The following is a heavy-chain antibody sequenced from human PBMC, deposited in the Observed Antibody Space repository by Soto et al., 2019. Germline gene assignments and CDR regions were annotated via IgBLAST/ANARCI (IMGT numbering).Heavy chain of an antibody. V-gene: IGHV3-66*01. J-gene: IGHJ6*02. CDR3: ARTRITMVRGVITGPDYYYGMDV. CDR1: GFTVSSNY. CDR2: IYSGGST. Sequence: GGSLRLSCAASGFTVSSNYMSWVRQAPGKGLEWISVIYSGGSTYYADSVKGRFTISRDNSKNTLYLQMNSLRAEDTAVYYCARTRITMVRGVITGPDYYYGMDVWGQGTTVTVS. D-gene: IGHD3-10*01.